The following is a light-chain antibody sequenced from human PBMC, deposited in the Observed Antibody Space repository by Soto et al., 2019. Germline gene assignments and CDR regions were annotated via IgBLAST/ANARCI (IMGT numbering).Light chain of an antibody. CDR1: QAVRSD. CDR3: LRDSAYPLT. J-gene: IGKJ1*01. CDR2: AAS. V-gene: IGKV1-6*01. Sequence: AIQMTQSPSSLSASVGDRVTITCRASQAVRSDLGWYQQKPGKDPKLLIYAASSLQSGVTSRFSGSGSGTDFTLTSNRLQPEDFETYYCLRDSAYPLTFGQGTKVEI.